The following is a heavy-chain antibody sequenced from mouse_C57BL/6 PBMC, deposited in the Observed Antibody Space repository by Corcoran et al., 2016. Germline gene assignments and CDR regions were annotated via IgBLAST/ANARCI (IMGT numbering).Heavy chain of an antibody. V-gene: IGHV1-26*01. Sequence: EVQVQQSGPGLVKPGASVKISCKASGYTFTDCYMNWVKQSHGKSIEWSGDINPNNGGTNYNQKFKGKATLTVDKYSSTAYMELRSLTSDDSAVYYCARDVGFAYWGQGTLVTVST. CDR1: GYTFTDCY. J-gene: IGHJ3*01. CDR2: INPNNGGT. CDR3: ARDVGFAY.